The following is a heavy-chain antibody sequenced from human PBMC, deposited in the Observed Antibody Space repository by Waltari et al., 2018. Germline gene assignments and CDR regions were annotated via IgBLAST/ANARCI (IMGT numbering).Heavy chain of an antibody. CDR3: ARDYCDRTYCHGMDV. CDR1: VFTFSSYA. D-gene: IGHD3-22*01. V-gene: IGHV3-30*04. Sequence: QVQLVESGGGVVQPGRSLRFSCGAPVFTFSSYAIHWVRQAPGKGLEWVAVISYNERNIYYVDSVKGGFTISRDNSKKMLYLQMNSLRAEDTAVYYCARDYCDRTYCHGMDVWGQGTTVTVSS. J-gene: IGHJ6*02. CDR2: ISYNERNI.